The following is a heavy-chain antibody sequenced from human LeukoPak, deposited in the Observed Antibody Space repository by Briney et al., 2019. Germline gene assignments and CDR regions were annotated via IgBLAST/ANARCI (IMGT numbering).Heavy chain of an antibody. CDR1: GYTFISYG. J-gene: IGHJ3*02. CDR3: ATAAGLFDAFDI. CDR2: ISAYNGNT. Sequence: ASVKVSCKASGYTFISYGINWVRQAPGQGLEWMGWISAYNGNTNYAQKLQGRVTMTTDTSTSTAYMELRSLRSDDTAVYYCATAAGLFDAFDIWGQGTMVTVSS. V-gene: IGHV1-18*01.